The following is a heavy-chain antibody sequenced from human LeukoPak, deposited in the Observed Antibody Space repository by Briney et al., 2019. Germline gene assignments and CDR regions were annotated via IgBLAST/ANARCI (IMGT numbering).Heavy chain of an antibody. Sequence: SETLSLTCTVSGGSISSYYWSWIRQPPGKGLEWIGYVFYIGSTDYNPSLKSRVTMSVDTSKNQFSLKLSSVTAADTAVYYCARGAHYFDYWGQGTLVTVSS. CDR3: ARGAHYFDY. V-gene: IGHV4-59*01. J-gene: IGHJ4*02. CDR1: GGSISSYY. CDR2: VFYIGST.